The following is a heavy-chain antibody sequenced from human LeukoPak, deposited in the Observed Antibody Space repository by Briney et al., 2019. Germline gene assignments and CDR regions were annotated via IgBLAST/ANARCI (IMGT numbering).Heavy chain of an antibody. CDR2: IYKNGRER. Sequence: PGGSLRLSCAASGFIFRSYGMNWVRQAPGKGLEWVSGIYKNGRERYGDSVKGRFTISRDNSKNTLYLQMNSLRAEDTAVYYCAKATTALRYFDWLHYWGQGTLVTVSS. V-gene: IGHV3-23*05. D-gene: IGHD3-9*01. CDR1: GFIFRSYG. J-gene: IGHJ4*02. CDR3: AKATTALRYFDWLHY.